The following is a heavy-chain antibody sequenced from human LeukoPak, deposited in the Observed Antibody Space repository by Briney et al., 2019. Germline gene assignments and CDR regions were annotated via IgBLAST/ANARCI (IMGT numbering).Heavy chain of an antibody. CDR2: ISSSSSLI. CDR1: GFTFVSYN. V-gene: IGHV3-48*01. J-gene: IGHJ6*03. D-gene: IGHD6-13*01. Sequence: GGSLRLSCAVSGFTFVSYNMNWVRQAPGKGLEWVSYISSSSSLIYYAGSVKGRFTVSRDSAKSSLYLQINSRRAENTAVYYCAKEGYSRGYYSYYYMNVWGKGTTVTVSS. CDR3: AKEGYSRGYYSYYYMNV.